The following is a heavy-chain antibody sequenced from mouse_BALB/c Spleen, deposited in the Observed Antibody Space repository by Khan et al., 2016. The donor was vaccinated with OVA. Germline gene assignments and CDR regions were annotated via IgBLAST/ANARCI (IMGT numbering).Heavy chain of an antibody. CDR2: IYPGTGSI. Sequence: VQLQESGAELVRPGASVKLSCKTSGYIFTSYWIHWVKQRSGQGLEWLARIYPGTGSIYYHEKFKGKATLTAYNSSSTAIMQLSSLNSYDSAGYFCARGAYSDEACFAYWRQGTLVTVSA. J-gene: IGHJ3*01. CDR3: ARGAYSDEACFAY. V-gene: IGHV1S132*01. CDR1: GYIFTSYW.